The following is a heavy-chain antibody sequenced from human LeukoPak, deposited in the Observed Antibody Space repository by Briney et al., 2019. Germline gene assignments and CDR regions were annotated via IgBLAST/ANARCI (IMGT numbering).Heavy chain of an antibody. CDR3: PRDRGERGSSWSLPAHGFDI. CDR1: GGTFSSYA. J-gene: IGHJ3*02. CDR2: IVPIFGTT. D-gene: IGHD6-13*01. V-gene: IGHV1-69*05. Sequence: SVKVSCKASGGTFSSYAINWVRQAPGQGLEWMGRIVPIFGTTNYAQKFQGRVTITTDESTSTAYMALSSLRSEDTAVYYYPRDRGERGSSWSLPAHGFDIWGQGTMVTVSS.